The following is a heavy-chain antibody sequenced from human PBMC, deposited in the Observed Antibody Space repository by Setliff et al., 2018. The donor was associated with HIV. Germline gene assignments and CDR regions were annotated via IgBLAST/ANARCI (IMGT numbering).Heavy chain of an antibody. CDR1: GVSLSGYY. V-gene: IGHV4-34*01. CDR3: ARGPARAVARPGWLDP. J-gene: IGHJ5*02. CDR2: IDHSGNT. Sequence: SETLSLTCAVYGVSLSGYYWSWIRQPPGKGLEWIGEIDHSGNTNYNPSHKSRVTISVDKSKNQFSLKLSSVTAADTAVYYCARGPARAVARPGWLDPWGQGTLVTVSS. D-gene: IGHD6-19*01.